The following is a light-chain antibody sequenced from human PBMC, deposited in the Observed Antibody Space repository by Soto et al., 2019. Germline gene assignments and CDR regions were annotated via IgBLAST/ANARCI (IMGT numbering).Light chain of an antibody. Sequence: QSVLTQPPSASGTPGQRVNISCSGSSSNIGSNYVYWYRQFPGTAPKLLIQRNNQRPSGVPARFSGSKSGTSASLAISGLRSEDEADYYCSSYSSRSTLLVFGGGTKVTVL. CDR1: SSNIGSNY. V-gene: IGLV1-47*01. CDR3: SSYSSRSTLLV. J-gene: IGLJ2*01. CDR2: RNN.